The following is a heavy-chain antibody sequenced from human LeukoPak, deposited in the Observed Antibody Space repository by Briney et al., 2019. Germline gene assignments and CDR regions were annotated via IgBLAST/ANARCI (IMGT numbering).Heavy chain of an antibody. V-gene: IGHV1-69*13. CDR1: GGTFSSYA. D-gene: IGHD5-24*01. CDR2: IIPIFGTA. J-gene: IGHJ4*02. CDR3: ASSGYNSNFDY. Sequence: ASVKVSCKASGGTFSSYAISWVRQAPGQGLEWMGGIIPIFGTANYAQKFQGRVTITADESTSTAYMELSSLRSEDTAVYYCASSGYNSNFDYWGQGTLVTVSS.